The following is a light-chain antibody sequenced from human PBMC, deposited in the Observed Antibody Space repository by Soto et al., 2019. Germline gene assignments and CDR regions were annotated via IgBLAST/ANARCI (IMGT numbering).Light chain of an antibody. J-gene: IGLJ2*01. V-gene: IGLV3-1*01. CDR1: KLGDKY. Sequence: SYELTQPPSVSVSPGQTASITCSGDKLGDKYACWYQQKPGQSPVLVIYQDSKRPSGIPERFSGSNSGNTATLTISGTQAMAEADYFCQAWDSSTVVFGGGTQVNVL. CDR2: QDS. CDR3: QAWDSSTVV.